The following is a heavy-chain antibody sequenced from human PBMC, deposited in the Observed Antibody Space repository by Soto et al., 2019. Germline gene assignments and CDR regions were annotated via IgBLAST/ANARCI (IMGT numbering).Heavy chain of an antibody. CDR2: IDNDGSSR. CDR3: AKDLRRGSSLQASWFDP. Sequence: PGGSLRLSCAASGFTFSSNWMHWVRQGPGKGLVWVSRIDNDGSSRDYADSVKGRFTISRDNAKNTLYLQMNSLRAEDTAVYYCAKDLRRGSSLQASWFDPWGPGTLVTVSS. CDR1: GFTFSSNW. J-gene: IGHJ5*02. D-gene: IGHD1-26*01. V-gene: IGHV3-74*01.